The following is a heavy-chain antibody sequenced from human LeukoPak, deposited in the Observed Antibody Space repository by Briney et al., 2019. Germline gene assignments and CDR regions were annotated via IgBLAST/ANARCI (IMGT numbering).Heavy chain of an antibody. V-gene: IGHV4-34*01. CDR3: ARHRGIAARYYYYYYMDV. Sequence: SETLSLTCTVSGGSISSYYWSWIRQPPGKGLVWSGEINHSGSTNYNPSLKSRVTISVDTSKNQFSLKLSSVTAADTAVYYCARHRGIAARYYYYYYMDVWGKGTTVTVSS. CDR2: INHSGST. J-gene: IGHJ6*03. D-gene: IGHD6-6*01. CDR1: GGSISSYY.